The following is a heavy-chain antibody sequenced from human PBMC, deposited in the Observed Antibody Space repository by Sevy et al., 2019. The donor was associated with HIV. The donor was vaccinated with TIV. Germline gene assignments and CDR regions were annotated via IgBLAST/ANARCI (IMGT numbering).Heavy chain of an antibody. CDR1: GFTFSSYA. V-gene: IGHV3-21*01. J-gene: IGHJ4*02. CDR2: INAISSNI. CDR3: ARDLFSGGNAVYGY. D-gene: IGHD2-15*01. Sequence: GGSLRLSCAASGFTFSSYAMNWVRQAPGKGLEWVSSINAISSNIYYADSVKGRFTISRDNAGNSLYLQMNSVRAKDTAVYYCARDLFSGGNAVYGYWGQGTLVTVSS.